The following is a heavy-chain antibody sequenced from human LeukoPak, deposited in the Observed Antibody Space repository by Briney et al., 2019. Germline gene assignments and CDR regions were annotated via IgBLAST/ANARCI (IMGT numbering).Heavy chain of an antibody. D-gene: IGHD4-23*01. CDR3: ARDYGGSSPFDS. Sequence: GGSLRLSCAASGFTFSDYYMNWIRQAPGKGLEWVSYISSGGSTISYADSVKGRFTISRDNAKNSLYLQMNSLRAEDTAVYYCARDYGGSSPFDSWGQGTLVTVSS. CDR2: ISSGGSTI. V-gene: IGHV3-11*01. CDR1: GFTFSDYY. J-gene: IGHJ4*02.